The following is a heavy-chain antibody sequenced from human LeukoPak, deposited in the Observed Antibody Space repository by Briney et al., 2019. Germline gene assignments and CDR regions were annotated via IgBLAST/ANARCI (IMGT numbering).Heavy chain of an antibody. Sequence: SETLSLTCTVSGGSISSSSYYWGWIRQPPGKGLEWIGSIYYSGSTYYNPSLKSRVTISVDTSKNQFSLKLSSVTAADTAVYYCARALPFGQRGGWAFDIWGQGTMVTVSS. CDR2: IYYSGST. CDR1: GGSISSSSYY. D-gene: IGHD2-15*01. V-gene: IGHV4-39*07. J-gene: IGHJ3*02. CDR3: ARALPFGQRGGWAFDI.